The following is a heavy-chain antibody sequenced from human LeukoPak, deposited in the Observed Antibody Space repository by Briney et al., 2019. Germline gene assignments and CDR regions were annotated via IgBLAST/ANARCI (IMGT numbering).Heavy chain of an antibody. CDR3: ARDSEYYFDY. J-gene: IGHJ4*02. Sequence: SETLSLTCSVSGYSISSAYYWGWIRQPPGKGLEWIATIHYSGSTYYNPSLKSRVTISVDTSKNQFSLKLSSVTAADTAVYYCARDSEYYFDYWGQGTLVTVSS. CDR1: GYSISSAYY. CDR2: IHYSGST. V-gene: IGHV4-38-2*02.